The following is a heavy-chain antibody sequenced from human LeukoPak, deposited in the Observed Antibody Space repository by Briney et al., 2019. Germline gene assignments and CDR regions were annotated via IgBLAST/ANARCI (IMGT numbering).Heavy chain of an antibody. J-gene: IGHJ4*02. CDR3: ARQVDTTMALPDY. CDR2: ISTYNDNT. Sequence: EASVEVSCKTSGYTFTSYGMSWVRQAPGQRLEWMGWISTYNDNTNYAQKFRGRVTMTTDTSTSTVYMELRSLRSDDTAIYYCARQVDTTMALPDYWGQGTLVTVSS. V-gene: IGHV1-18*01. D-gene: IGHD5-18*01. CDR1: GYTFTSYG.